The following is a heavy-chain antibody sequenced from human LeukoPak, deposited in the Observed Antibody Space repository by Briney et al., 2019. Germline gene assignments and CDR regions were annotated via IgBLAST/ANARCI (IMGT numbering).Heavy chain of an antibody. J-gene: IGHJ4*02. Sequence: GGSLRLSCAASGFTFSTYWMHWVRQAPGKGLVWVSRINSDGSSTSYADSVKGRFTISRDNAKNTLYLQMNSLRAEDTAFYYCARGAYYYGSGSYPPDYWGQGTLVTVSS. D-gene: IGHD3-10*01. CDR1: GFTFSTYW. V-gene: IGHV3-74*01. CDR3: ARGAYYYGSGSYPPDY. CDR2: INSDGSST.